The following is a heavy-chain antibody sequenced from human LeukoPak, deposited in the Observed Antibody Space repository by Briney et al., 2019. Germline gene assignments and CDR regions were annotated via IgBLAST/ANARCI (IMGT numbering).Heavy chain of an antibody. D-gene: IGHD4-23*01. CDR2: IASDGSST. CDR1: GFTFSSYW. V-gene: IGHV3-74*01. J-gene: IGHJ4*02. Sequence: GGALRLSCAASGFTFSSYWMNWVRQAPGKGLVWVSRIASDGSSTTYADSVKGRFSISRDNAKNTLYLQMNSLRVEDTAVYYCARGRPHGNDYWGQGTLVTVSS. CDR3: ARGRPHGNDY.